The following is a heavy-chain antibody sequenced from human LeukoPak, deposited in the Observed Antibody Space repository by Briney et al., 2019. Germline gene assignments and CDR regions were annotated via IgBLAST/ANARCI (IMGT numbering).Heavy chain of an antibody. CDR2: IDPSDSYT. CDR1: GYSFTSYW. Sequence: GESLKISCEGSGYSFTSYWISWVRQMPGKGLEWMGRIDPSDSYTNYSPSFQGHVTISADKSISTAYLQWSSLKASDTAMYYCARQKGSILTGYSNNWFDPWGQGTLVTVSS. D-gene: IGHD3-9*01. J-gene: IGHJ5*02. V-gene: IGHV5-10-1*01. CDR3: ARQKGSILTGYSNNWFDP.